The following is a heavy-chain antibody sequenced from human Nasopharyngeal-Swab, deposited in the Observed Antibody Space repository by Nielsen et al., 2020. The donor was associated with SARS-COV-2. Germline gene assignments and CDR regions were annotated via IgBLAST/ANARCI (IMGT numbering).Heavy chain of an antibody. J-gene: IGHJ4*02. CDR1: GFTFSSYS. V-gene: IGHV3-21*04. D-gene: IGHD6-19*01. CDR3: AKVKLAVAGQPYYFDY. Sequence: GGSLRLSCAASGFTFSSYSMNWVRQAPGKGLEWVSSISSSSSYIYYADSVKGRFTISRDNAKNSLYLQMNSLRAEDTAVYYCAKVKLAVAGQPYYFDYWGQGTLVTVSS. CDR2: ISSSSSYI.